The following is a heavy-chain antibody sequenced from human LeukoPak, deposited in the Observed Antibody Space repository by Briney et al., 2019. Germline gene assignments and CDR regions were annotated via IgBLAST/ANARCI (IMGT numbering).Heavy chain of an antibody. Sequence: ASVKVSCKASGYTFTSYAMNWVRQAPGQGLEWMGWINANTGNPTYAQGFTGRFVFSLDTSVSTAYLQISSLKAEDTAVYYCARKSVAATPRDIVYQYYSMDVWGKGTTVTVSS. V-gene: IGHV7-4-1*02. D-gene: IGHD2-15*01. CDR2: INANTGNP. CDR3: ARKSVAATPRDIVYQYYSMDV. J-gene: IGHJ6*03. CDR1: GYTFTSYA.